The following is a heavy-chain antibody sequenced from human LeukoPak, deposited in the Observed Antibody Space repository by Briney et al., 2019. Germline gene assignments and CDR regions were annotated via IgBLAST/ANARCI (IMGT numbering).Heavy chain of an antibody. Sequence: GSSVKVSCKASGSTFSSYAISWVRQAPGQGLEWMGGIIPIFGTANYAQKFQGRVTITADESTSTAYMELSSLRSEDTAVYYCARDLSAGDYYYYGMDVWGKGTTVTVSS. CDR3: ARDLSAGDYYYYGMDV. CDR1: GSTFSSYA. D-gene: IGHD3-16*01. CDR2: IIPIFGTA. J-gene: IGHJ6*04. V-gene: IGHV1-69*01.